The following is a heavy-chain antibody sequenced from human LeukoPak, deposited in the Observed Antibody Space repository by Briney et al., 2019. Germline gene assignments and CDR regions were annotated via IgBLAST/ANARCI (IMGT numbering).Heavy chain of an antibody. Sequence: PSQTLSLTCTVSGGPISSGSYYWSWIRQPAGKGLEWIGRIYTSGSTNYNPSLKCRVTISVDTSKNQFSLKLSSVTAADTAVYYCARERGSREWLGSYYYYYYGMDVWGQGTTVTVSS. CDR2: IYTSGST. D-gene: IGHD6-19*01. CDR3: ARERGSREWLGSYYYYYYGMDV. J-gene: IGHJ6*02. CDR1: GGPISSGSYY. V-gene: IGHV4-61*02.